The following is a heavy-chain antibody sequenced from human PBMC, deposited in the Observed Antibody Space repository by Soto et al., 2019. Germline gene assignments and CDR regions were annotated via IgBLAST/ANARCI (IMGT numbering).Heavy chain of an antibody. Sequence: EVQLLESGGGLVQPGGSLRLSCAASGFTFSSYAMSWVRQAPGKGLEWVSAISGSGGTKYYADSVKGRFTISRDNSNNTLYLQMNSLRVEDTALYYCAKDRLGATPYYFDYWGQGTLVTVST. CDR3: AKDRLGATPYYFDY. J-gene: IGHJ4*02. V-gene: IGHV3-23*01. CDR2: ISGSGGTK. D-gene: IGHD1-26*01. CDR1: GFTFSSYA.